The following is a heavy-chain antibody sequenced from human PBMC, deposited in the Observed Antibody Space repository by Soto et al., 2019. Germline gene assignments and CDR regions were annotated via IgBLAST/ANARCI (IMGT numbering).Heavy chain of an antibody. V-gene: IGHV4-34*01. J-gene: IGHJ5*02. CDR1: GGSFSGYY. Sequence: SETLSLTCAVYGGSFSGYYRSWIRQPPGKGLEWIGEINHSGSTNYNPSLKSRVAISVDTSKNQFSLKLSSVTAADTAVYYCARDLNGYSSGSIYNWFDHWGQGTLVTVSS. D-gene: IGHD6-19*01. CDR3: ARDLNGYSSGSIYNWFDH. CDR2: INHSGST.